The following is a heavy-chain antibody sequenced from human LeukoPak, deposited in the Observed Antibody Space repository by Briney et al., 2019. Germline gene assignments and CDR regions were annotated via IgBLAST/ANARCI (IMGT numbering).Heavy chain of an antibody. CDR2: IKQDGSEK. CDR3: ARDPDKWALPIDN. J-gene: IGHJ4*02. CDR1: GFSFSSYY. D-gene: IGHD1-26*01. Sequence: GGSPRLSCAASGFSFSSYYMSWVRQAPGKGLEWVATIKQDGSEKKYADSVKGRFTITRDNAKNSVYLQMTSLRVEDTAVYYCARDPDKWALPIDNWGQGTLVTVSS. V-gene: IGHV3-7*01.